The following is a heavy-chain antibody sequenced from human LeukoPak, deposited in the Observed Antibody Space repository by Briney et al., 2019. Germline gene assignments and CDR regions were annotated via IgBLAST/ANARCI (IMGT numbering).Heavy chain of an antibody. CDR3: ARINRRGDGYNNPGY. D-gene: IGHD5-24*01. J-gene: IGHJ4*02. V-gene: IGHV1-18*01. CDR2: ISAYNGNT. CDR1: GCTFTSYG. Sequence: ASVKVSCKASGCTFTSYGISWVRQAPGQGLEWMGWISAYNGNTNYAQKLQGRVTMTTDTSTSTAYMELRSLRSDDTAVYYCARINRRGDGYNNPGYWGQGTLVTVSS.